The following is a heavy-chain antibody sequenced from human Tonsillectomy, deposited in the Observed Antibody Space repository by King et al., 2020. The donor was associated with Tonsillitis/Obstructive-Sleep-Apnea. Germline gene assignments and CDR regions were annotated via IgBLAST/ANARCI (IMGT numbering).Heavy chain of an antibody. Sequence: VQLVESGGDLVQPGGSLRLSCAASGFTFSSYWMNWVRQAPGKGLEWVANIKKAGHEEYYVDSVKGRFTISRDNAKNSLSLQMNSLRAEDTAVYYCARGARYYDTSGRDAFDIWGQGTRVTVSS. CDR2: IKKAGHEE. D-gene: IGHD3-22*01. J-gene: IGHJ3*02. CDR1: GFTFSSYW. V-gene: IGHV3-7*01. CDR3: ARGARYYDTSGRDAFDI.